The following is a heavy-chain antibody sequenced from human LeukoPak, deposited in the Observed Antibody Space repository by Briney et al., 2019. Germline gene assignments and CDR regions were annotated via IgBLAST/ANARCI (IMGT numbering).Heavy chain of an antibody. Sequence: ASVKVSCKASGYTFTSYYMHWVRQAPGQGLEWMGIINPSDGSTSYAQKFQGRVTMTRDTAKSTVYMELGSMKSEDTAMYYCARVDRTMIADYWGQGTLVTVSS. J-gene: IGHJ4*02. CDR1: GYTFTSYY. CDR3: ARVDRTMIADY. V-gene: IGHV1-46*01. CDR2: INPSDGST. D-gene: IGHD3-22*01.